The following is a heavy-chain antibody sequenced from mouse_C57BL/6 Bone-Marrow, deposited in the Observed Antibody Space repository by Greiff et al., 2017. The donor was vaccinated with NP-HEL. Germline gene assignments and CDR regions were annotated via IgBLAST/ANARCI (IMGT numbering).Heavy chain of an antibody. V-gene: IGHV1-52*01. CDR3: AREGFAY. CDR1: GYTFTSYW. Sequence: VQLQQPGAELVRPGSSVKLSCKASGYTFTSYWMHWVKQRPIQGLEWIGKIDPSDSETHYNQNFKDKATLTGDKSSSTAYLQLSSLTSEDSAVYYCAREGFAYWGPGTLVTVSA. CDR2: IDPSDSET. J-gene: IGHJ3*01.